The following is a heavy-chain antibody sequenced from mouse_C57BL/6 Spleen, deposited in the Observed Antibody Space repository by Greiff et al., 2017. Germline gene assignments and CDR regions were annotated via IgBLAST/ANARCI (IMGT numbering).Heavy chain of an antibody. V-gene: IGHV3-1*01. D-gene: IGHD1-1*01. Sequence: DVKLQESGPGMVKPSQSLSLTCTVTGYSITSGYDWHWIRHFPGNKLEWMGYISYSGSTNYNPSLKSRISITHDTSKNHFFLKLNSVTTEDTATYYCARDGYGSRSLFAYWGQGTLVTVSA. J-gene: IGHJ3*01. CDR2: ISYSGST. CDR1: GYSITSGYD. CDR3: ARDGYGSRSLFAY.